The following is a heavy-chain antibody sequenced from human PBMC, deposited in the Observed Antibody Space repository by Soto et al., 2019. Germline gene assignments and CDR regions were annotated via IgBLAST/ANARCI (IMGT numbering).Heavy chain of an antibody. J-gene: IGHJ3*02. CDR1: GGSISSYY. V-gene: IGHV4-59*01. CDR3: ARPQLGYCSSTSCYEWAFDI. CDR2: IYYSGST. D-gene: IGHD2-2*01. Sequence: SETLSLTCTVSGGSISSYYWSWIRQPPGKGLEWIGYIYYSGSTNYNPSLKSRVTISVDTSKNQFSLKLSSVTAADTAVYYCARPQLGYCSSTSCYEWAFDIWGQGTMVTVSS.